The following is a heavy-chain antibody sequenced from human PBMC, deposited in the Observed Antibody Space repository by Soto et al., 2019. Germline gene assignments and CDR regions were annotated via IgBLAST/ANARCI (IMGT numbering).Heavy chain of an antibody. Sequence: SETLSVTCTMAGGSFSPNCWSWIRQPPGKALEWVGYIYYGGTSSYNPSLKSRVTISLDTSKSQVSLRLSSVTAADTAVYYCARRYGGTFDYWGQGTLVTVSS. D-gene: IGHD2-15*01. CDR3: ARRYGGTFDY. J-gene: IGHJ4*02. V-gene: IGHV4-59*12. CDR1: GGSFSPNC. CDR2: IYYGGTS.